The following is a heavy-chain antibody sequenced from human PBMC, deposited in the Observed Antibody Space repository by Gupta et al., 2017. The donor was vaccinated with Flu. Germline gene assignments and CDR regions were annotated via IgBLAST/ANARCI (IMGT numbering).Heavy chain of an antibody. D-gene: IGHD1-26*01. CDR1: GFTFSSYG. V-gene: IGHV3-33*01. J-gene: IGHJ6*02. CDR2: IWYDGSNK. CDR3: ARDPLGATKYYYYGMDV. Sequence: QVQLVESGGGVVQPGRSLRLSCAASGFTFSSYGMHWVRQAPGKGLEWVAVIWYDGSNKYYADSVKGRFTISRDNSKNTLYLQMNSLRAEDTAVYYCARDPLGATKYYYYGMDVWGQGTTVTVSS.